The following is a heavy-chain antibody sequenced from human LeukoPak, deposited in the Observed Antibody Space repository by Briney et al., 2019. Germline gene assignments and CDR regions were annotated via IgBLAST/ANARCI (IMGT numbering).Heavy chain of an antibody. CDR1: GASISSHN. J-gene: IGHJ4*02. Sequence: PSETLSLTCAASGASISSHNWSWFRQPPGKGLEWVGYIYYSGTTNYNPSLKNRVTILLDTTRTQFSLQLISVPGADDTAYYCGRKRHDASVYHFDYWGQGTQVTVSA. CDR3: GRKRHDASVYHFDY. D-gene: IGHD3-22*01. CDR2: IYYSGTT. V-gene: IGHV4-59*11.